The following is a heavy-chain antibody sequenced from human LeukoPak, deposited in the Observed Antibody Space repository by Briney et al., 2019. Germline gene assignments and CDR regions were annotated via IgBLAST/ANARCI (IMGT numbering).Heavy chain of an antibody. Sequence: SETLSLSCTGSGGSISGFFWTWIRQSPGKGLEYIGYIYYSGTTDYNPTLKSRVSMSVDTSKNQFFLNLTSVTAADTAIYYCARVGYGSGSWGWFDPWGQGTLVTVSS. CDR2: IYYSGTT. CDR3: ARVGYGSGSWGWFDP. V-gene: IGHV4-59*01. D-gene: IGHD3-10*01. CDR1: GGSISGFF. J-gene: IGHJ5*02.